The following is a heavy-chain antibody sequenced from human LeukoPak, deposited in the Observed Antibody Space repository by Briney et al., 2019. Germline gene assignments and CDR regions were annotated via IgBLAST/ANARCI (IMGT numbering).Heavy chain of an antibody. CDR3: ARSLGEQWLVRAFSYYMDV. Sequence: ASVKVSCKASGYTFTSYGISWVRQAPGQGLEWMGWISAYNGNTNYAQKLQGRVTITADKSTSTAYMELSSLRSEDTAVYYCARSLGEQWLVRAFSYYMDVWGKGTTVTVSS. J-gene: IGHJ6*03. CDR2: ISAYNGNT. V-gene: IGHV1-18*01. D-gene: IGHD6-19*01. CDR1: GYTFTSYG.